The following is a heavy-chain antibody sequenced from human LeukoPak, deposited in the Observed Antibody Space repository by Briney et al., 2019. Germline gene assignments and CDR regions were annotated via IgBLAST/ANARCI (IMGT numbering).Heavy chain of an antibody. CDR1: GFTFSSYA. Sequence: GGSLRLSCAASGFTFSSYAMSWVRQAPGKGLEWVQAISGSGGSTYYADSVKGRFTISRDNSKNTLYLQMNSLRAEDTAVYYCARDTVTTLGAPYYYYGMGVWGQGTTVTVSS. CDR2: ISGSGGST. J-gene: IGHJ6*02. CDR3: ARDTVTTLGAPYYYYGMGV. V-gene: IGHV3-23*01. D-gene: IGHD4-11*01.